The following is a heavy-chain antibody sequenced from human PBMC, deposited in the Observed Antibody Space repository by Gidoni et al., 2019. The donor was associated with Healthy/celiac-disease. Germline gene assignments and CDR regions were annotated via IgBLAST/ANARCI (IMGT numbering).Heavy chain of an antibody. V-gene: IGHV1-8*01. J-gene: IGHJ3*02. D-gene: IGHD4-17*01. Sequence: QVQLVQSGAEVKKPGASVKVSCKASGYHFTSYDLHWVRQATGQGLEWMGWMNPNSCNTGYAQKFQGRVTMTRNTSISTAYMELISLRSEDTAVYYCASYGDYISYAFDIWGQGTMVTVSS. CDR2: MNPNSCNT. CDR3: ASYGDYISYAFDI. CDR1: GYHFTSYD.